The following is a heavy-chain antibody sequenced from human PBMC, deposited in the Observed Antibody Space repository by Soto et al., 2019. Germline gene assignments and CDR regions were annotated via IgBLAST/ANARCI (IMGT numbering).Heavy chain of an antibody. Sequence: ASVKVSCKASGYTFSNFGISWVRQAPGQGLEWMGWISAYNGSTNYAQRLRGRVTLTTDTSTSTAYMELWSLRSDDTAVYYCARDGLVPALYYFDFWGQGTLVTVSS. J-gene: IGHJ4*02. D-gene: IGHD3-9*01. CDR1: GYTFSNFG. V-gene: IGHV1-18*01. CDR3: ARDGLVPALYYFDF. CDR2: ISAYNGST.